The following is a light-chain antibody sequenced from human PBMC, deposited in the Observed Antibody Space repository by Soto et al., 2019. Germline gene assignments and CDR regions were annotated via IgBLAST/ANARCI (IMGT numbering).Light chain of an antibody. J-gene: IGKJ1*01. CDR1: QSVSSSY. V-gene: IGKV3-20*01. Sequence: EIVLTQSPGTLSLSPGERATLFCRASQSVSSSYLAWYQQKPGQAPRLLIYGASSRATGTPDRFSGSGSGTDFTLTISRLEPEDFAVYYCQQYGNSWTFGQGTK. CDR2: GAS. CDR3: QQYGNSWT.